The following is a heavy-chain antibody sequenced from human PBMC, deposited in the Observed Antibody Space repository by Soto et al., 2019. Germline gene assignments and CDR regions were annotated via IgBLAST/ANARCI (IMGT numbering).Heavy chain of an antibody. V-gene: IGHV5-51*01. CDR1: GYSFATYG. J-gene: IGHJ4*02. CDR2: IYPSDSDT. Sequence: PGESLKISCKGSGYSFATYGIAWVRQMPGKGLEWMGIIYPSDSDTRYSPSFQGQVTISADKSISTAYLQWSSLKASDTAMYYCARREMTTIGLDYWGPGTLVTVSS. CDR3: ARREMTTIGLDY. D-gene: IGHD4-4*01.